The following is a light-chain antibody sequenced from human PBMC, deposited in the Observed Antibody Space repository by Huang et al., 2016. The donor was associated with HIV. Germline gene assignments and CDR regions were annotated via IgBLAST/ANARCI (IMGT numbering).Light chain of an antibody. J-gene: IGKJ2*01. CDR1: QSVGNN. Sequence: EIVLTQSPATLSVSPGGRATLSCRASQSVGNNLAWYQPKLGQPPSLLVSDASTRAAVVPATFSGSGSATEFTLTISSLQSEDSAVYYCQQYNSGGTFGQGTKLEIK. CDR2: DAS. CDR3: QQYNSGGT. V-gene: IGKV3-15*01.